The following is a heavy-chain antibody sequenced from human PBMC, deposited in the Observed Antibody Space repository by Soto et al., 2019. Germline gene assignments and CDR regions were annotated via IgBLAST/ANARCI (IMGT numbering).Heavy chain of an antibody. J-gene: IGHJ3*02. V-gene: IGHV3-23*01. D-gene: IGHD3-22*01. CDR2: VSGSGGST. Sequence: EVQLLESGGGLVQPGGSLRLSCAASGFTFSSYVLSWVRQAPGKGLEWVSAVSGSGGSTYYADSVKGRFTISRDNSKNTLYLQMNSLRAEDTAVYYCAKDLHDRLGMAFDIWGQGTMVTVSS. CDR1: GFTFSSYV. CDR3: AKDLHDRLGMAFDI.